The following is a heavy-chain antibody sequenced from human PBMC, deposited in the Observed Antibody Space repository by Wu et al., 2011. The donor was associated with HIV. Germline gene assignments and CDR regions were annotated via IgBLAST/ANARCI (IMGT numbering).Heavy chain of an antibody. CDR1: GYAFTGFY. CDR2: INPHTGDT. D-gene: IGHD6-13*01. V-gene: IGHV1-2*02. CDR3: AREVYSSNLVHPILLLPXLDV. Sequence: QVQLVQSGAEVKRPGASVKVSCKASGYAFTGFYIHWVRQAPGHTLEWVGWINPHTGDTNYAQKFQGRVTMTRDTSIRTAYMELSRLRSDDTAVYYCAREVYSSNLVHPILLLPXLDVWGQGTTVTVSS. J-gene: IGHJ6*02.